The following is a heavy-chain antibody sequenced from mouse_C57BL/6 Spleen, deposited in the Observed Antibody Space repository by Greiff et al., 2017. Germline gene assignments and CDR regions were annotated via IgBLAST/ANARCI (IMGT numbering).Heavy chain of an antibody. J-gene: IGHJ1*03. CDR3: ARYYYGSSLYFDV. Sequence: EVKLVESGGGLVQPGGSLKLSCAASGFTFSDYYMYWVRQTPEKRLEWVAYISNGGGSTYYPDTVKGRFTISRDNAKNTLYLQMSRLKSEDTAMYYCARYYYGSSLYFDVWGTGTTVTVSS. V-gene: IGHV5-12*01. CDR1: GFTFSDYY. D-gene: IGHD1-1*01. CDR2: ISNGGGST.